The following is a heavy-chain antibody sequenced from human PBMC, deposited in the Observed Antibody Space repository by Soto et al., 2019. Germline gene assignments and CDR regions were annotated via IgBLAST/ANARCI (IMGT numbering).Heavy chain of an antibody. V-gene: IGHV3-72*01. Sequence: EVQLVESGGGLVQPGGSLRLSCAASGFIFSDHYMDWVRQAPGKGLEWVGRTRNKANSYTTEYAASVKGRFTISRDDPKNSLYLQMNSLKTEDTAVYYCASGSGSYLIWFDPWGQGTLVTVSS. CDR3: ASGSGSYLIWFDP. CDR1: GFIFSDHY. CDR2: TRNKANSYTT. D-gene: IGHD1-26*01. J-gene: IGHJ5*02.